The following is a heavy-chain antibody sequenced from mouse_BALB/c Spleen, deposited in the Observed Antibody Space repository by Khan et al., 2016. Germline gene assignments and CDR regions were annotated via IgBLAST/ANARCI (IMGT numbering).Heavy chain of an antibody. Sequence: EVQLQESGPGLVKPSQSLSLTCTVTGYSITSGYGWNWNRRFPGTILEWMGYITYSGSTNYNPSLKSRTSITRDTSKNQFFLQLNSVTTGDTATYYCARTARINYWGQGTTLTVSS. CDR3: ARTARINY. D-gene: IGHD1-2*01. CDR1: GYSITSGYG. V-gene: IGHV3-1*02. CDR2: ITYSGST. J-gene: IGHJ2*01.